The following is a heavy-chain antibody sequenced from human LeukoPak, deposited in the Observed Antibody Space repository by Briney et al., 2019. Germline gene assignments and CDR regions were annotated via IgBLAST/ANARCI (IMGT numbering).Heavy chain of an antibody. CDR3: ARDSYGYNWQGSFDI. Sequence: SETLSLTCTVSGGSISSYYWSWIRQPPGKGLEWIGSIYYSGSTYYNPSLKSRVTISVDTSNNQFSLKLTSATAADTAIYYCARDSYGYNWQGSFDIWGRGTVVPV. D-gene: IGHD5-24*01. CDR2: IYYSGST. V-gene: IGHV4-59*12. J-gene: IGHJ3*02. CDR1: GGSISSYY.